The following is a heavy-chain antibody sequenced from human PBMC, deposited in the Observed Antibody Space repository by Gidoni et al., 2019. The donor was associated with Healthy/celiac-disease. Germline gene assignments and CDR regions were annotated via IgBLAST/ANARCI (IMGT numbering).Heavy chain of an antibody. D-gene: IGHD6-6*01. Sequence: QVQLQESGPGLVKPSETLSLTCTVSGGSISSYYWSWIRQPPGKGLEWIGYIYYSGSTNYNPSLKSRVTISVDTSKNQFSLKLSSVTAADSAVYYCARDSVARPYYYYGMDVWGQGTTVTVSS. V-gene: IGHV4-59*01. CDR2: IYYSGST. CDR1: GGSISSYY. CDR3: ARDSVARPYYYYGMDV. J-gene: IGHJ6*02.